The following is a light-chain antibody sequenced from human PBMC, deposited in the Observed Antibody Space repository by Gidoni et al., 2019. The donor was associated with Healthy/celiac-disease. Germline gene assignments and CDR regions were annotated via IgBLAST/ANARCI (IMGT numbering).Light chain of an antibody. Sequence: QSALTQPAPVSGSPGQSITISCTGTSSDVGSYNLVSWYQQHPGKAPKLMIYEVSKRPSGVSNRFSGSKSSNTASLTISGLQAEDEADYYCCSYAGSRVFGGGTKLTV. CDR2: EVS. CDR1: SSDVGSYNL. CDR3: CSYAGSRV. J-gene: IGLJ2*01. V-gene: IGLV2-23*02.